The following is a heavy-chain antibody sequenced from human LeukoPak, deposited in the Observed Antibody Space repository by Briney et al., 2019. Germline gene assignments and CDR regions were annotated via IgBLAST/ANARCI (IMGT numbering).Heavy chain of an antibody. CDR3: ASLPTYYYDSSGRDY. Sequence: PGGSLRLSCAASGFTFSSYEMNWVRQAPGKGLEWVSYISSSGSTIYYADSVKGRFTISRDNAKNSLYLQMNSLRAEDTAVYYCASLPTYYYDSSGRDYWGQGTLVTVSS. V-gene: IGHV3-48*03. CDR1: GFTFSSYE. D-gene: IGHD3-22*01. CDR2: ISSSGSTI. J-gene: IGHJ4*02.